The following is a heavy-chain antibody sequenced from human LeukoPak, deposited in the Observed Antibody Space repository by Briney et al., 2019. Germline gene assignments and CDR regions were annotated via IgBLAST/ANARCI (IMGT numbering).Heavy chain of an antibody. Sequence: GGSLRLSCAASGFTFSSYEMNWVRQAPGKGLEWVSYISSSGSTIYYADSVKGRFIISRDNAKNSLYLQMNSLRAEDTAVYYCAREHIVVVTATPQGNYYYYYGMDVWGQGTTVTVSS. CDR3: AREHIVVVTATPQGNYYYYYGMDV. J-gene: IGHJ6*02. V-gene: IGHV3-48*03. D-gene: IGHD2-21*02. CDR2: ISSSGSTI. CDR1: GFTFSSYE.